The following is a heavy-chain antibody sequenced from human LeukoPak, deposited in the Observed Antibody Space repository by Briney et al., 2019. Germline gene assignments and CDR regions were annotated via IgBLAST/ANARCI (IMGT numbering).Heavy chain of an antibody. CDR2: IYYSGST. D-gene: IGHD3-22*01. J-gene: IGHJ4*02. Sequence: SETLSLTCTVSGGSISSYYWSWIRQPPGKGLEWIGYIYYSGSTNYNPSLKSRVTISVDTSKNQFSLKLSSVTAADTAVHYCAREKYYDRWGLIDYWGQGTLVTVSS. CDR3: AREKYYDRWGLIDY. V-gene: IGHV4-59*01. CDR1: GGSISSYY.